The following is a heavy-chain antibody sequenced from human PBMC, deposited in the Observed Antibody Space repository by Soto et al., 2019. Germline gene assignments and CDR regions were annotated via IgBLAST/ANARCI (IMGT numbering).Heavy chain of an antibody. J-gene: IGHJ4*02. CDR3: ARDWGGPARARTVAPDF. Sequence: GGSLRLSCAASGFRFSDYSMNWVRQAPGRGLEWVSYISSSSFTIHYADSVEGRFAISRDNAKNSLYLQMNSLRAEDTAVYYCARDWGGPARARTVAPDFWGQGTLVTVSS. CDR1: GFRFSDYS. D-gene: IGHD2-21*01. CDR2: ISSSSFTI. V-gene: IGHV3-48*01.